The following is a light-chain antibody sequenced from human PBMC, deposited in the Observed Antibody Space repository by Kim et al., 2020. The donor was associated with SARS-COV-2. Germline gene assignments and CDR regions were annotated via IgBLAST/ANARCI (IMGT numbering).Light chain of an antibody. Sequence: EIVLTQSPGTLSLSLGDRATLSCRASQSVKNNFLAWYQQKPGQAPRPLIYGASTRATGIPDRFSGSGSGTDFTLTISRLEPEDFAVYYCQQYGASPDTFGQGTKLEIK. CDR2: GAS. CDR1: QSVKNNF. CDR3: QQYGASPDT. V-gene: IGKV3-20*01. J-gene: IGKJ2*01.